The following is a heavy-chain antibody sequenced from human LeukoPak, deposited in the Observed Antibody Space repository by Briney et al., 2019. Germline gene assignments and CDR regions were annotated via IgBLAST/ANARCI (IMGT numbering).Heavy chain of an antibody. Sequence: GGSLRLSCAASGFTFSSYEMNWVRQAPGKGLEWVSYISKSGDTMYYADSLRGRFIISRDNAKNSVFLQVNSLRAEDTAVYYCARGYRYGVPWGQGTLVTVSS. CDR1: GFTFSSYE. J-gene: IGHJ5*02. CDR3: ARGYRYGVP. CDR2: ISKSGDTM. D-gene: IGHD5-18*01. V-gene: IGHV3-48*03.